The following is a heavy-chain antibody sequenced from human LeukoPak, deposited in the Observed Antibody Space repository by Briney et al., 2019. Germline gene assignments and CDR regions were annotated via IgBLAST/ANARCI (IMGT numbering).Heavy chain of an antibody. Sequence: GGSLRLSCAASGFTFSDYYMSWIRQAPGKGLEWVSYISSSGTTIKYADSVKGRFTISRDNAKNSLYLQVNSLRAEDPAVYYCARERKDSVWGSYRYFFDHWGQGTLVTVSS. CDR3: ARERKDSVWGSYRYFFDH. J-gene: IGHJ4*02. V-gene: IGHV3-11*01. D-gene: IGHD3-16*02. CDR2: ISSSGTTI. CDR1: GFTFSDYY.